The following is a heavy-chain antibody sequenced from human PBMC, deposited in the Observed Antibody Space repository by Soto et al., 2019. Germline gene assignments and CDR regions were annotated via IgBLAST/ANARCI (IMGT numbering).Heavy chain of an antibody. J-gene: IGHJ4*02. D-gene: IGHD3-22*01. CDR3: AKVSRKGAAIDFDY. CDR2: VNPNNGDT. Sequence: QVQLVQSGAELKKPGASEKVSCKASGYTFSNYDMNWVRQATGQGPEWIGWVNPNNGDTGYAQKFQGRVTLTTDISTTTAYMELTSLRSEDTAIYYCAKVSRKGAAIDFDYWGQGTLITVPS. CDR1: GYTFSNYD. V-gene: IGHV1-8*01.